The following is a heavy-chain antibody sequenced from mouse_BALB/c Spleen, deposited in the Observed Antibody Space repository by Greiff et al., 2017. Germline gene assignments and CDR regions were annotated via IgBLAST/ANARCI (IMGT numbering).Heavy chain of an antibody. CDR3: ARERGLRGFAY. CDR2: ISYSGST. D-gene: IGHD6-2*01. CDR1: GYSITSDYA. V-gene: IGHV3-2*02. Sequence: VQLQQSGPGLVKPSQSLSLTCTVTGYSITSDYAWNWIRQFPGNKLEWMGYISYSGSTSYNPSLKSRISITRDTSKNQFFLQLNSVTTEDTATYYCARERGLRGFAYWGQGTLVTVSA. J-gene: IGHJ3*01.